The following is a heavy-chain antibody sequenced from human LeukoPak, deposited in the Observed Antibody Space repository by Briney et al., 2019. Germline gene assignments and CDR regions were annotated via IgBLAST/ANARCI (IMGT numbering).Heavy chain of an antibody. J-gene: IGHJ1*01. D-gene: IGHD3-3*01. CDR1: GFTFSDYY. CDR3: AQREAFTSY. V-gene: IGHV3-11*01. Sequence: GGSLRLSCAASGFTFSDYYMSWIRQAPGKGLEWVSYISSGGNTIYYADSVKGRFTISRDNAKNSLYLQLNSLRAEDTAVYYCAQREAFTSYWGQGTLVAVSS. CDR2: ISSGGNTI.